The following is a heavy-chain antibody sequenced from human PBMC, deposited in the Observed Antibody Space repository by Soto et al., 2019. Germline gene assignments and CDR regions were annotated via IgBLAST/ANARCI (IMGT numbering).Heavy chain of an antibody. Sequence: LRLSCAASGFTFSSYAMSWVRQAPGKGLEWVSAISGSGGSTYYADSVKGRFTVSRDNSKNTLYLQMNSLRAEDTAVYYCAKDLHPAVVTGLSVYWGQGTLVTVSS. J-gene: IGHJ4*02. CDR3: AKDLHPAVVTGLSVY. CDR1: GFTFSSYA. CDR2: ISGSGGST. V-gene: IGHV3-23*01. D-gene: IGHD2-21*02.